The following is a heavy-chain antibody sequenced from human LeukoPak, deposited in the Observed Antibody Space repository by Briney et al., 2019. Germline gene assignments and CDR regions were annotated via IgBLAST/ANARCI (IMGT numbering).Heavy chain of an antibody. D-gene: IGHD6-13*01. CDR2: INHSGST. J-gene: IGHJ6*02. CDR1: GGFFSGYY. Sequence: SETLSLTCAVYGGFFSGYYWSWIRQPPGKGLEWIGEINHSGSTNYNPSLKSRVTISVDTSKNQFSLKLSSVTAADTAVYYCARGPYSSSWYPYYYYGMDVWGQGTTVTVSS. CDR3: ARGPYSSSWYPYYYYGMDV. V-gene: IGHV4-34*01.